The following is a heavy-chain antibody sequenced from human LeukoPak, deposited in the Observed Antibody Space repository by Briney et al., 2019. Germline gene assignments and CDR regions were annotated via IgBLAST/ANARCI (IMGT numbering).Heavy chain of an antibody. CDR3: ARRSIAAAGTTFEGFDY. CDR2: IYYSGSN. J-gene: IGHJ4*02. CDR1: GVSISSYY. V-gene: IGHV4-59*01. D-gene: IGHD6-13*01. Sequence: PSETLSLTCAVSGVSISSYYWSWIRQPPGKGLEWIGYIYYSGSNNYNPALKRRDTITVDASKNQFSLKLSSVTAADAAVYYCARRSIAAAGTTFEGFDYWGQGTLVTVSS.